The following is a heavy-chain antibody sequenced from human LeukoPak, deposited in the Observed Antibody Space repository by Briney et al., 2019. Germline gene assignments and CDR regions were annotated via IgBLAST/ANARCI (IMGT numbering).Heavy chain of an antibody. J-gene: IGHJ6*03. V-gene: IGHV3-48*03. CDR3: AKFHRGDYGPLYYYYMDV. CDR2: INSGGENM. Sequence: QPGGSMRLSCAASGFTFSSFEMYWVRQAPGKGLEWVSYINSGGENMQYADSVKGRFTISRDNSKNTLYLQMNSLRAEDTAVYYCAKFHRGDYGPLYYYYMDVWGKGTTVTVSS. CDR1: GFTFSSFE. D-gene: IGHD4-17*01.